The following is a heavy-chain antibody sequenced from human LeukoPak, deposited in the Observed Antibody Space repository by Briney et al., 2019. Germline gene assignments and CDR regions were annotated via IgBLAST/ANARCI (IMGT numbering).Heavy chain of an antibody. CDR3: ARSKQWYYYYMDV. CDR1: GASIISTTYY. CDR2: MSYSGST. J-gene: IGHJ6*03. Sequence: NTSETLSLTCTVFGASIISTTYYWGWIRQSPGKGLEWIGSMSYSGSTYYNPSLKSRATISVDTSKNQFSLNMNSVAAADTAVYYCARSKQWYYYYMDVWGKGTTITVSS. D-gene: IGHD2-8*01. V-gene: IGHV4-39*01.